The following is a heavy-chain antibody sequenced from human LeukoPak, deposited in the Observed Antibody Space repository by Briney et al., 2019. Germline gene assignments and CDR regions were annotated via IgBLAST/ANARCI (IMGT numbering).Heavy chain of an antibody. CDR1: GFTLSSYA. V-gene: IGHV3-23*01. CDR2: ISGSGGST. D-gene: IGHD4-17*01. CDR3: AKDRGGGYGDYFDY. J-gene: IGHJ4*02. Sequence: PGGSLRLSCAASGFTLSSYAMSWVRQAPGKGLEWVSAISGSGGSTYYADSVKGRFTISRDNSKNTLYLQMNSLGAEDTAVYYCAKDRGGGYGDYFDYWGQGTLVTVSS.